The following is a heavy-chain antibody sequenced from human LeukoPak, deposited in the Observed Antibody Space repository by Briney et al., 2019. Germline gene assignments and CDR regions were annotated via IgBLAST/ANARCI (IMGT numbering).Heavy chain of an antibody. CDR3: AREGTAGTYLNWFDS. D-gene: IGHD1-1*01. J-gene: IGHJ5*01. CDR1: GGSISSYY. Sequence: PSETLSLTCTVSGGSISSYYWSWIRQPPGKGLEWIGYISYSGSTNFNPSLKSRVTISVDTSKNQFSLKLSSVTAADTAVYYCAREGTAGTYLNWFDSWGQGTLVTVSS. CDR2: ISYSGST. V-gene: IGHV4-59*01.